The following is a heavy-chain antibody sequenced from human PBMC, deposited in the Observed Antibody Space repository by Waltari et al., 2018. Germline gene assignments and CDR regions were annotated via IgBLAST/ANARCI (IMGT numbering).Heavy chain of an antibody. CDR1: GIALRNYG. V-gene: IGHV3-23*01. D-gene: IGHD3-16*01. J-gene: IGHJ4*02. Sequence: EVRLLESGGALVKPGGSPRLSCSASGIALRNYGMSWVRQAPGKRLEWVSGISGAGDETYYADSVKGRFTIARDNSKSTHYLQLNNLTAEDTAVYYCTGGKQALWGQGTRVIVSA. CDR3: TGGKQAL. CDR2: ISGAGDET.